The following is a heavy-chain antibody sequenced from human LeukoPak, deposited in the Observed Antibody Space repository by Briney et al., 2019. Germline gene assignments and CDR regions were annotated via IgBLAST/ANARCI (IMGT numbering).Heavy chain of an antibody. V-gene: IGHV4-34*01. D-gene: IGHD3-22*01. CDR3: ARRVTASDSSGPRRLLWNSLYYMDV. CDR2: INHSGST. CDR1: GGSFSGYY. J-gene: IGHJ6*03. Sequence: PSETLSLTCAVYGGSFSGYYWSWIRQPPGKGLEWIGEINHSGSTNYNPSLKSRATISVDTSKNQFSLKLSSVTAADTAVYYCARRVTASDSSGPRRLLWNSLYYMDVWGKGTTVTISS.